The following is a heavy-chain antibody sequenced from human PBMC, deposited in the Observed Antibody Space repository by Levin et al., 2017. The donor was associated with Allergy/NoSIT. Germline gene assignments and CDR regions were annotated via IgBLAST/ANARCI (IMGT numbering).Heavy chain of an antibody. D-gene: IGHD2-21*02. CDR1: GFTFSHYT. J-gene: IGHJ6*02. V-gene: IGHV3-21*01. CDR2: ISSGGIDI. Sequence: LSLTCAASGFTFSHYTMNWVRQGPGKGLEWVSSISSGGIDIYYVDSVKGRFTISRDNAKNSLYLQMNSLRAEDTAVYYCAKDGDTLLRYYGLDVWGQGTTVTVSS. CDR3: AKDGDTLLRYYGLDV.